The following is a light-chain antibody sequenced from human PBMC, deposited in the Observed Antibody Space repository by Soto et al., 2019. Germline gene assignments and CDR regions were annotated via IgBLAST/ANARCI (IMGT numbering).Light chain of an antibody. J-gene: IGKJ5*01. CDR3: QQYETLPIT. V-gene: IGKV1-5*01. CDR2: DAS. CDR1: QTISTW. Sequence: DIQVTHSPPTLSASVGDIVTITCRASQTISTWMAWYQQKPGKAPKLLVYDASTLQSGVASRFSGSGSGTEFTLIISGLQPDDIATYYCQQYETLPITFGQGTRLEIK.